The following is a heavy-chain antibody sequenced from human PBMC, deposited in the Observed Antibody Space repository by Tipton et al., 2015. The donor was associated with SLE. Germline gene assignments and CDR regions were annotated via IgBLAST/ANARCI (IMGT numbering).Heavy chain of an antibody. CDR3: AKWRGIGYYFDY. V-gene: IGHV3-30*04. CDR2: ISYDGSNK. CDR1: GFTFSIYA. Sequence: SLRLSCAASGFTFSIYAMHWVRQAPGKGLEWVALISYDGSNKYYADSVKGRFTISRDNSKNTLYLQMHSLRAEDTAVYYCAKWRGIGYYFDYWGQGTLVTVSS. J-gene: IGHJ4*02. D-gene: IGHD3-16*01.